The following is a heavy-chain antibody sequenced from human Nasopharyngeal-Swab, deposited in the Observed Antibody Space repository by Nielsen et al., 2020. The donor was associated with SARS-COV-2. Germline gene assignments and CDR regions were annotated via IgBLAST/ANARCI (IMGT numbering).Heavy chain of an antibody. CDR1: GFTFSSYS. CDR3: AKDVGSGFQIDF. D-gene: IGHD3-22*01. V-gene: IGHV3-21*01. J-gene: IGHJ4*02. CDR2: ISSSSSYI. Sequence: GESLKISCAASGFTFSSYSMNWVRQAPGKGLEWVSSISSSSSYIYYADSVKGRFTISRDNPKNTLYLQMTGLRIEDTAVYFCAKDVGSGFQIDFWGQGTLVIVS.